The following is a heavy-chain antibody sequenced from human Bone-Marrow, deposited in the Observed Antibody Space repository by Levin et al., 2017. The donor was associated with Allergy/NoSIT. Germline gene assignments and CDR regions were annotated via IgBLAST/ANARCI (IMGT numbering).Heavy chain of an antibody. CDR3: STVRYCTSGVCYARYYYYYGMDV. CDR1: GFTLNNAW. D-gene: IGHD2-8*01. Sequence: PGASVKVSCAVSGFTLNNAWINWVRQAPGKGLEWVGRFKGKTDGGTTDYAAPVKGRFTISRDDSKNMLYLQMNSLKTEDTAVYYCSTVRYCTSGVCYARYYYYYGMDVWGQGTTVTVSS. CDR2: FKGKTDGGTT. V-gene: IGHV3-15*07. J-gene: IGHJ6*02.